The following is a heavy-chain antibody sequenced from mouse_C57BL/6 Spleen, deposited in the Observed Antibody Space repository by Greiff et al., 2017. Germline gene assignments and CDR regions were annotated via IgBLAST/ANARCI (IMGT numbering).Heavy chain of an antibody. D-gene: IGHD2-2*01. CDR1: GFNIKDYY. CDR2: IDPEDGET. CDR3: AGSGGYDEGALYYYAMDY. J-gene: IGHJ4*01. Sequence: VQLQQSGAELVKPGASVKLSCTASGFNIKDYYMHWVKQRTEQGLEWIGRIDPEDGETKYAPKFQGKATITADTSSNTAYLQLSRLTSEDTAVYYCAGSGGYDEGALYYYAMDYWGQGTSVTVSS. V-gene: IGHV14-2*01.